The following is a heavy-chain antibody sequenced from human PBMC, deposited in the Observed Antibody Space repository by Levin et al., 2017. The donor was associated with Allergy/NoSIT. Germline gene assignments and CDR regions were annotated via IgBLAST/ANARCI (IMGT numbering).Heavy chain of an antibody. CDR2: IYYSGST. CDR3: AKETIVVVPAAIWTPYNWFDP. V-gene: IGHV4-39*07. Sequence: SQTLSLTCTVSGGSISSSSYYWGWIRQPPGKGLEWIGSIYYSGSTYYNPSLKSRVTISVDTSKNQFSLKLSSVTAADTAVYYCAKETIVVVPAAIWTPYNWFDPWGQGTLVTVSS. D-gene: IGHD2-2*01. J-gene: IGHJ5*02. CDR1: GGSISSSSYY.